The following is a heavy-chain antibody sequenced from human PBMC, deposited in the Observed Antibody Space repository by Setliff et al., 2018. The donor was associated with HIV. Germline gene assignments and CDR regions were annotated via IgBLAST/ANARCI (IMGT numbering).Heavy chain of an antibody. J-gene: IGHJ4*02. Sequence: PGVSLRLSCAVSGITLSDRYLNWIRQTPGKGLEWVAVMYAGGDTDYADSVKGRFTISRDNSKNTLYLDINSLRDEDTAVYYCAKDGLVGAAVRFDYWGQGTLVTVSS. CDR1: GITLSDRY. CDR3: AKDGLVGAAVRFDY. CDR2: MYAGGDT. V-gene: IGHV3-53*01. D-gene: IGHD6-13*01.